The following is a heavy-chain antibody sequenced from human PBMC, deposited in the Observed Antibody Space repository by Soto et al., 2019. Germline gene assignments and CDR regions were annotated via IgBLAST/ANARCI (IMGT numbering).Heavy chain of an antibody. V-gene: IGHV1-24*01. CDR3: ATRLPTTVTKGAAYYYYMDV. CDR1: GYTLTELS. Sequence: ASVKVSCKVSGYTLTELSMHWVRQAPGKGLEWMGGFDPEDGETIYAQKFQGRVTMTEDTSTDTAYMELSSLRSEDTAVYYCATRLPTTVTKGAAYYYYMDVWGKGTTVTVSS. D-gene: IGHD4-17*01. CDR2: FDPEDGET. J-gene: IGHJ6*03.